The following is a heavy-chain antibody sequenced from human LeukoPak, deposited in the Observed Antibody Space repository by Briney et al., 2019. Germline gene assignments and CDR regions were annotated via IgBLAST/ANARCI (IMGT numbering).Heavy chain of an antibody. J-gene: IGHJ6*03. Sequence: PSETLSLTCTVSGGSISYYYWNWIRQPAGKGLEWIGRIYTSGRTYYNPSLKSRVSISVDTSKNQSSLKLSSVTAADTAVYYCARDRSYYMDVWGKGTTVTISS. CDR3: ARDRSYYMDV. CDR1: GGSISYYY. CDR2: IYTSGRT. V-gene: IGHV4-4*07.